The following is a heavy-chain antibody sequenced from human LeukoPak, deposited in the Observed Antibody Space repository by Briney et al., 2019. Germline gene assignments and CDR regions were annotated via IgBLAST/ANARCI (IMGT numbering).Heavy chain of an antibody. V-gene: IGHV3-21*01. CDR1: GFTSSSYS. CDR3: AKGPNDSRGTYYGHFDY. CDR2: ISSSSSYI. D-gene: IGHD3-22*01. Sequence: GGSLRLSCAASGFTSSSYSMNWVRQAPGKGLEWVSSISSSSSYIYYADSVKGRFTISRDNSKNTVSLQMNSLRDEDTAIYYCAKGPNDSRGTYYGHFDYWGQGTLVAVSS. J-gene: IGHJ4*02.